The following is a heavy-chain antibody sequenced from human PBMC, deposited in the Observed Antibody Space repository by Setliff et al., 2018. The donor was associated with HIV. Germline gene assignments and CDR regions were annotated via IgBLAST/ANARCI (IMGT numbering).Heavy chain of an antibody. CDR1: GDTFSNSA. CDR3: ASASGYCRSGVCYIGVHKTPDKYYCDS. D-gene: IGHD2-8*01. J-gene: IGHJ4*02. V-gene: IGHV1-69*05. Sequence: GASVKVSCKASGDTFSNSAIYWVRQAPGQGLEWMGGIIPLYGTSKYAQKFQGRVAITTDELMTTAYMELTSLRSEDTAVYFCASASGYCRSGVCYIGVHKTPDKYYCDSWGQGTLVTVS. CDR2: IIPLYGTS.